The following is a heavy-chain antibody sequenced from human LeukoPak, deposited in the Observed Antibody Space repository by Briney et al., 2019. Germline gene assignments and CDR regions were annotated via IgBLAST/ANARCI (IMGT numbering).Heavy chain of an antibody. CDR1: GDSVSSNSAA. Sequence: SQTLSLTCAISGDSVSSNSAAWNWIRQSPSRGLEWLGRTYYRSKWYSAYTLSVRSRITINPDTSKNQFSLQLNSVTPEDTAVYFCARSSGWLDYWGQGTLVTVSS. D-gene: IGHD6-19*01. CDR3: ARSSGWLDY. CDR2: TYYRSKWYS. V-gene: IGHV6-1*01. J-gene: IGHJ4*02.